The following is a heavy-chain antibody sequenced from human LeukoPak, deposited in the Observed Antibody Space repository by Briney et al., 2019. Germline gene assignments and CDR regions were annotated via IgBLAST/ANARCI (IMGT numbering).Heavy chain of an antibody. V-gene: IGHV4-59*01. Sequence: PSETLSLTCTVSGGSISSYYWSWIRQPPGRGLEWIGDIYYSGSTDYSPSLKSRVSISVDMSKNQFSLKLSSVTAADTALYYCAREGYSFGYKLIDYWGQGTLVTVPS. CDR3: AREGYSFGYKLIDY. CDR1: GGSISSYY. D-gene: IGHD5-18*01. J-gene: IGHJ4*02. CDR2: IYYSGST.